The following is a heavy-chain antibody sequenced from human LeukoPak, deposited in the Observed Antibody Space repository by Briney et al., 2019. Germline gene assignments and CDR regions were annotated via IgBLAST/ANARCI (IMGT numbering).Heavy chain of an antibody. CDR3: ARDGRGSSIGGG. CDR2: IYSGGDI. CDR1: GFTVGDNY. D-gene: IGHD3-10*01. J-gene: IGHJ4*02. V-gene: IGHV3-66*01. Sequence: GGSLRLSCAASGFTVGDNYMMWVRQAPGKGLEWVSLIYSGGDIKYADAVKGRFTISRDSSKNTLYLQMNSLRVDDTAVYYCARDGRGSSIGGGWGRGTLVIVSP.